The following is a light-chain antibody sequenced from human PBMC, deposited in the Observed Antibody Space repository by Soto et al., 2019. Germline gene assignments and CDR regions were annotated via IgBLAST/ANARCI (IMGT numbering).Light chain of an antibody. CDR2: LNSDGSH. J-gene: IGLJ3*02. CDR1: SGHSSYA. CDR3: QTWGTGGV. Sequence: QSVLTQSPSASASLGASVKLTCTLSSGHSSYAIAWHQQQPEKGPRYLMKLNSDGSHSKGDGIPDRFSGSSSGAERYLTISSLQSEDEADYYCQTWGTGGVFGGGTQLTVL. V-gene: IGLV4-69*01.